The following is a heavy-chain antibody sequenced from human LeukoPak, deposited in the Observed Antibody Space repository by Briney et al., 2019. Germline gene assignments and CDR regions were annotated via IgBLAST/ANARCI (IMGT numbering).Heavy chain of an antibody. D-gene: IGHD6-13*01. CDR1: GFTFSSST. V-gene: IGHV3-21*01. CDR2: ISSSSSYI. CDR3: ARLAAAGYFDY. J-gene: IGHJ4*02. Sequence: GGSLRLSCAASGFTFSSSTMSWVRQAPGKGLEWVSSISSSSSYIYYADSVKGRFTISRDNAKNSLYLQMNSLRAEDTAVYYCARLAAAGYFDYWGQGTLVTVSP.